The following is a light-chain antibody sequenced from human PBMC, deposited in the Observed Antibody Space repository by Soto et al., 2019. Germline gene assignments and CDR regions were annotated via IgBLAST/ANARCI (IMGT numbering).Light chain of an antibody. J-gene: IGLJ2*01. CDR1: SSNIGAGYD. Sequence: QSVLTQPPSVSGAPGQRVTISCTGSSSNIGAGYDVHWYQQLPGTAPKLLIYGNSNRPSGVPDRFSGSKSGTSASLAITGLQAEDEADYYCQYHDSSLSVVFGGGTKLTVL. CDR3: QYHDSSLSVV. CDR2: GNS. V-gene: IGLV1-40*01.